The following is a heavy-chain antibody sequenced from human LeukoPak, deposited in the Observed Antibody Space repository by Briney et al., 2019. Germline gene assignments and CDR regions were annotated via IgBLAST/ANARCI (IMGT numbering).Heavy chain of an antibody. CDR2: INPNSGGT. CDR3: TRGSYYDSSGYSGVRLFDY. V-gene: IGHV1-2*02. D-gene: IGHD3-22*01. Sequence: ASVKVSCKASGYTFTSYYMNWGGQAPGQGGEGRGWINPNSGGTNYEQKFQGRVTMTSDTSLTTAYMELSRLRSDDTALYYCTRGSYYDSSGYSGVRLFDYWGQGTLVTVSS. CDR1: GYTFTSYY. J-gene: IGHJ4*02.